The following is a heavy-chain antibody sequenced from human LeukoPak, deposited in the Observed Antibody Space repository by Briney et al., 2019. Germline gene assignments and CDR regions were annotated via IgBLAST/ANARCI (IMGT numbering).Heavy chain of an antibody. CDR3: ASVSGWYGQYFQH. CDR1: GFTFSSYW. D-gene: IGHD6-19*01. V-gene: IGHV3-74*01. CDR2: INSDGSTT. Sequence: PGGSLRLSCAASGFTFSSYWMHWVRQAPGKGLVWVSRINSDGSTTSYADSVKGRFTISRDNAKNMLYLQMNSLRAEDTAVYYCASVSGWYGQYFQHWGQGTLVTVSS. J-gene: IGHJ1*01.